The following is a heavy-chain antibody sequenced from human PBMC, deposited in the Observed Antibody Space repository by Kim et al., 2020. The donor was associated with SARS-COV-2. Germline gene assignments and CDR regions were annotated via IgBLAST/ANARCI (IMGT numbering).Heavy chain of an antibody. CDR1: GFTFSSYW. J-gene: IGHJ4*02. CDR2: IKQDGSEK. CDR3: ARGGEDGLWSG. V-gene: IGHV3-7*03. D-gene: IGHD3-16*01. Sequence: GGSLRLSCAASGFTFSSYWMSWVRQAPRKGLEWVANIKQDGSEKYYVDSVKGRFTISRDNAKNSLYLQMNSLRAEDTAVYYCARGGEDGLWSGWGQGTLVTVSS.